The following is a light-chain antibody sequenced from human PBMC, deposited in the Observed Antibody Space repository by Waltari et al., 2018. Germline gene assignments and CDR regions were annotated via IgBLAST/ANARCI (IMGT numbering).Light chain of an antibody. CDR1: QSISSW. CDR3: QQYNSYPLT. V-gene: IGKV1-5*01. CDR2: DAS. J-gene: IGKJ4*01. Sequence: DIQMTQSPSTLSASVGDRVTITCRASQSISSWLAWYQQKAGKAPKLLIYDASSFESGVPSRFSGSGSGTEFILTISSLQPDDFATYYCQQYNSYPLTFGGGTKVEIK.